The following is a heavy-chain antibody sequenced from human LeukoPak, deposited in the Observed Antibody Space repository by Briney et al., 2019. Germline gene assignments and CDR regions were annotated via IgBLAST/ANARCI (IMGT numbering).Heavy chain of an antibody. CDR1: GGSFSGYY. CDR3: AREGPSPFDY. Sequence: KTSETLSLTCAVYGGSFSGYYWSWIRQPPGKGLEWIGEINHSGSTNYNPSLKSRVTVSVDTSMNQFSLKLSSVTAADTAVYYCAREGPSPFDYWGQGTLVTVSS. J-gene: IGHJ4*02. V-gene: IGHV4-34*01. CDR2: INHSGST.